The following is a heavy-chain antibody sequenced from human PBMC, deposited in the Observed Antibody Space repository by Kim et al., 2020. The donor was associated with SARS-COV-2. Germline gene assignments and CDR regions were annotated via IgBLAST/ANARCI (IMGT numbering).Heavy chain of an antibody. D-gene: IGHD4-17*01. Sequence: AQKFQGRVTMTRDTSISTAYMELSRLRSDDTAVYYCARDLYGDYVYSSNYWGQGTLVTVSS. CDR3: ARDLYGDYVYSSNY. J-gene: IGHJ4*02. V-gene: IGHV1-2*02.